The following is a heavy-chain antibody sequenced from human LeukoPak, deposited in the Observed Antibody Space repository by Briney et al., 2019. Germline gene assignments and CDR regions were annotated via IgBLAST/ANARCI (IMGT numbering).Heavy chain of an antibody. V-gene: IGHV3-21*01. CDR1: GFTFSSYG. CDR2: FTSSSRSI. D-gene: IGHD2-8*01. CDR3: ARDASDGVGYYYYYMDV. Sequence: PGGSLRLSCAASGFTFSSYGMHWVRQAPGKGLEWVSSFTSSSRSIYYADSVKGRFTISRDNAKKSLYLQMNSLRAEDTAVYYCARDASDGVGYYYYYMDVWGKGTTVTVSS. J-gene: IGHJ6*03.